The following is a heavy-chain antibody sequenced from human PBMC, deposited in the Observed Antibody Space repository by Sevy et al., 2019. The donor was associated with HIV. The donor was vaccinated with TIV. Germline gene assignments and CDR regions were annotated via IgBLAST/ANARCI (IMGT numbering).Heavy chain of an antibody. CDR3: AKDLYYGSGSLKGAFDY. CDR2: ISYDGSNK. CDR1: GFTFSSYG. Sequence: GGSLRLSCAASGFTFSSYGMHWVRQAPGKGLEWVAVISYDGSNKYYADSVKGRFTISRDNSKNTLYLQMNSLRAEDTAVYYCAKDLYYGSGSLKGAFDYWGQGTLVTVSS. J-gene: IGHJ4*02. D-gene: IGHD3-10*01. V-gene: IGHV3-30*18.